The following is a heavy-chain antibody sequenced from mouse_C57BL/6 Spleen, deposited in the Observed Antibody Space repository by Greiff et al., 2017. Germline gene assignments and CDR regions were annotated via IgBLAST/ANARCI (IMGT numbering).Heavy chain of an antibody. J-gene: IGHJ1*03. V-gene: IGHV5-17*01. Sequence: EVQVVESGGGLVKPGGSLKLSCAASGFTFSDYGMHWVRQAPEKGLEWVAYISSGSSTIYYADTVKGRFTISRDNAKNTLFLQMTSLRSEDTAMYYCARSFYGNYESYWYFDVWGTGTTVTVSS. CDR3: ARSFYGNYESYWYFDV. CDR2: ISSGSSTI. CDR1: GFTFSDYG. D-gene: IGHD2-10*01.